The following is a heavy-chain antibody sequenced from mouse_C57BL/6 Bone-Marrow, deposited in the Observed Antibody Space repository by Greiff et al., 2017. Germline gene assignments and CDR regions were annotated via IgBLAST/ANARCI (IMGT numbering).Heavy chain of an antibody. J-gene: IGHJ1*03. CDR1: GFTFSSYT. CDR3: SRQVTTVLATKYFDV. CDR2: ISGGGGNT. Sequence: EVQRVESGGGLVKPGGSLKLSCAASGFTFSSYTMSWVRQTPVKRLQWVAAISGGGGNTYYPDSVKGRFTISRDNDKNILYLQMRSLRSEDTALYYCSRQVTTVLATKYFDVWGTGTTVTVSS. D-gene: IGHD1-1*01. V-gene: IGHV5-9*01.